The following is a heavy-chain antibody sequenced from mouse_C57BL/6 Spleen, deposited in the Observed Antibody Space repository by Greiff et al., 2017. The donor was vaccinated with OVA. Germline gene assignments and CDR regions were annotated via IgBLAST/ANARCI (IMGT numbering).Heavy chain of an antibody. CDR1: GFTFSDYY. CDR2: INYDGSST. D-gene: IGHD2-4*01. V-gene: IGHV5-16*01. Sequence: EVKLVESEGGLVQPGSSMKLSCTASGFTFSDYYMAWVRQVPEKGLEWVANINYDGSSTYYLDSLKSRFIISRDNAKNILYLQMSSLKSEDTATYYCAREEDYDYDGVYAMDYWGQGTSVTVSS. J-gene: IGHJ4*01. CDR3: AREEDYDYDGVYAMDY.